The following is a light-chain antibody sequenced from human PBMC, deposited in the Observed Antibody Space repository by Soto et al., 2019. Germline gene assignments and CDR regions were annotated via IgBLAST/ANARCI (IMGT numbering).Light chain of an antibody. V-gene: IGKV3-15*01. CDR3: QHYNNWPPWT. CDR1: QSVSSN. J-gene: IGKJ1*01. Sequence: EIVMTQSPATLSVSPGERATLSCRASQSVSSNLAWYQQKPGQAPRLLVYGASTRATGIPARFSGSGSGTEFTLTFGSLQSGDVAICYCQHYNNWPPWTFGQGTKVEIK. CDR2: GAS.